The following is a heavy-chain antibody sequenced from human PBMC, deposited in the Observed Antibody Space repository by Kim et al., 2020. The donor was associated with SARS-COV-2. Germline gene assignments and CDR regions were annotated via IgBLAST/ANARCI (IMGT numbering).Heavy chain of an antibody. Sequence: GGSLRLSCAASGFTFSSYAMSWVRQAPGKGLEWVSAISGSGGSTYYADSVKGRFTISRDNSKNTLYLQMNSLRAEDTAVYYCAKLRGIAAAGGDYFDYWGQGTLVTVSS. J-gene: IGHJ4*02. CDR2: ISGSGGST. V-gene: IGHV3-23*01. CDR1: GFTFSSYA. D-gene: IGHD6-13*01. CDR3: AKLRGIAAAGGDYFDY.